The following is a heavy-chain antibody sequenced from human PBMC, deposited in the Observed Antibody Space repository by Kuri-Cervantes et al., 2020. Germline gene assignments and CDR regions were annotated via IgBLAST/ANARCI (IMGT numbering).Heavy chain of an antibody. V-gene: IGHV1-2*02. CDR2: INPNSGGT. D-gene: IGHD3-22*01. CDR1: GYTFTGYY. Sequence: ASVKVSCKASGYTFTGYYMHWVRQAPGQGLEWMGWINPNSGGTNYAQKFQGRVTMTRDTSISTVYMDLGSLRSEDTAVYYCARSYYYHSGAFNIWGQGTMVTVSS. CDR3: ARSYYYHSGAFNI. J-gene: IGHJ3*02.